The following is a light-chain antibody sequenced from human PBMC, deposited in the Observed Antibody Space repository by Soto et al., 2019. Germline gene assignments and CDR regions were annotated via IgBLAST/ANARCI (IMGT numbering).Light chain of an antibody. Sequence: EIVLTQSPGTLSLFPGERATLSCRASQSLITRYLAWYQQKPGQAPRLLIYGASSRATGIPDRFSRSGSGTDFTLTISRLEPEDFAVYSCQQYGTSPTFGQGTRLEIK. CDR3: QQYGTSPT. CDR2: GAS. J-gene: IGKJ5*01. CDR1: QSLITRY. V-gene: IGKV3-20*01.